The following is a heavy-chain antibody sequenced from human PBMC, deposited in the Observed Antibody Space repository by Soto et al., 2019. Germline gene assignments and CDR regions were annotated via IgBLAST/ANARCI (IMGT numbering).Heavy chain of an antibody. CDR1: GGSISRSDYY. V-gene: IGHV4-39*01. CDR2: IYYGGST. D-gene: IGHD3-10*01. J-gene: IGHJ2*01. Sequence: QLQLQESGPGLVKPSETLSLTCTVSGGSISRSDYYWGWIRQPPGKGLEWIGSIYYGGSTYYNPSLMRRVTMSVDTSNTQFSLQLNSMTAADTALYYCARQLRTVRGLVTFYWYFDLWGRGTLVTVSS. CDR3: ARQLRTVRGLVTFYWYFDL.